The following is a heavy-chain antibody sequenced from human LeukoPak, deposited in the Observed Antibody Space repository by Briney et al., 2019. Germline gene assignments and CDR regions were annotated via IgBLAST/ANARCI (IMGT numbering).Heavy chain of an antibody. D-gene: IGHD6-13*01. CDR1: GFTLSSYA. J-gene: IGHJ4*02. CDR2: ISGSGGST. CDR3: AKKRSAATGTFYFDY. V-gene: IGHV3-23*01. Sequence: GGSLRLSCAASGFTLSSYAMSWVRQAPGKGLEWVSAISGSGGSTYYADSVKGRFTISRDNSRNTLYLQMNSLRAEDTAVYYCAKKRSAATGTFYFDYWGQGTLVTVSS.